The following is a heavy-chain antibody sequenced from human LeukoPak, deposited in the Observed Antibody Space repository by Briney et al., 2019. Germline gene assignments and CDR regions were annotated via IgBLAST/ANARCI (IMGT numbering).Heavy chain of an antibody. CDR2: INAGNGNT. Sequence: ASVKVSCKASGYTFTSYAMHWVHQAPGQRLEWMGWINAGNGNTKYSQKFQGRVTITRDTSASTAYMELSSLRSEDTAVYYCARDRAYYYAEYYFDYWGQGTLVTVSS. CDR1: GYTFTSYA. V-gene: IGHV1-3*01. J-gene: IGHJ4*02. D-gene: IGHD3-10*01. CDR3: ARDRAYYYAEYYFDY.